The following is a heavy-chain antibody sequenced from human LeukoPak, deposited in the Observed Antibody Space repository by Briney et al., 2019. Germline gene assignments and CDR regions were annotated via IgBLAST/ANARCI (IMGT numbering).Heavy chain of an antibody. CDR1: GFTFSDYG. J-gene: IGHJ3*02. CDR3: ARVGAIEVHDAFDI. V-gene: IGHV3-23*01. CDR2: ISASGGNT. D-gene: IGHD1-26*01. Sequence: PGGSLRLSCAAAGFTFSDYGMSWVRQAPGKGLEWVSSISASGGNTYYTASVKGRFTISRDNSKNMLSLQMNSLRAEDTAVYYCARVGAIEVHDAFDIWGQGTMVTVSS.